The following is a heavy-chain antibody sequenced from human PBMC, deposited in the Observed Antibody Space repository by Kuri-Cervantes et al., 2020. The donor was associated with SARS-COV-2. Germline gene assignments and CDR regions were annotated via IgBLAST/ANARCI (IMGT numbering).Heavy chain of an antibody. J-gene: IGHJ4*02. CDR2: INHSGST. V-gene: IGHV4-34*01. D-gene: IGHD1-26*01. CDR1: GGSFSGYY. Sequence: SETLSLTCAVYGGSFSGYYLSWIRQSPGKGLEWIGEINHSGSTNYNPPLKSRVTISLETSKNQFSLNLSSVTAADTAVYYCARGEWDVVLDWGQGTLVTVSS. CDR3: ARGEWDVVLD.